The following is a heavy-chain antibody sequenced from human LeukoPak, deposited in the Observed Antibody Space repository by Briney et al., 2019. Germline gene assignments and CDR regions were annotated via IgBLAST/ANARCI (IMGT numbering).Heavy chain of an antibody. V-gene: IGHV3-21*01. D-gene: IGHD3-22*01. J-gene: IGHJ4*02. CDR1: GFTFSSYS. CDR3: ARDRRDSSGYYYPRYYFDY. Sequence: GGSLRLSCAASGFTFSSYSMNWVRQAPGKGLEWVSSISSSSSYIYYADSVKGRFTISRDNAKNSLYLQMNSLRAEDTAVYYCARDRRDSSGYYYPRYYFDYWGQGTLVTVSS. CDR2: ISSSSSYI.